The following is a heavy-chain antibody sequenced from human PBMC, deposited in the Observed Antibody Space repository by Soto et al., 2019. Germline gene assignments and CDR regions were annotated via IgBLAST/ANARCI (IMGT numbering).Heavy chain of an antibody. CDR3: ARAYYDSRGFYYASVS. CDR1: GFSFSSFG. J-gene: IGHJ5*02. D-gene: IGHD3-22*01. CDR2: IWYDGNNK. Sequence: QVQLVESGGGVVQPGRSLRLSCAASGFSFSSFGMHWVRQAPGKGLEWVAVIWYDGNNKYYAESVKGRFTISRDNSKSTLYLQMNGLRAEDTAVYFCARAYYDSRGFYYASVSWGQGALVTVSS. V-gene: IGHV3-33*01.